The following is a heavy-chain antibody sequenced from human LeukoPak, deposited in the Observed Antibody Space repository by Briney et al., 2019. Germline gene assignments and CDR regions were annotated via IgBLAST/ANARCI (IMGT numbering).Heavy chain of an antibody. V-gene: IGHV1-2*02. CDR3: ARILYDSSGYHGYYYGMDV. D-gene: IGHD3-22*01. Sequence: ASVKVSCKASGYTFTGYYMHWVRQAPGQGLEWMGWINPNSGGTNCAQKFQGRVTMTRDTSISTAYMELSRLRSDDTAVYYCARILYDSSGYHGYYYGMDVWGQGTTVTVSS. J-gene: IGHJ6*02. CDR2: INPNSGGT. CDR1: GYTFTGYY.